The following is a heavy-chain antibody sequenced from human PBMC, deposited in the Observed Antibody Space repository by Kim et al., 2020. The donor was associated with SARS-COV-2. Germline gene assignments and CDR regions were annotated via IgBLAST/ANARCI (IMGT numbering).Heavy chain of an antibody. J-gene: IGHJ6*02. CDR1: GGSISSYY. V-gene: IGHV4-59*13. D-gene: IGHD6-13*01. CDR3: ARDTYSSSLRGYYGMDV. CDR2: IYYSGST. Sequence: SETLSLTCTVSGGSISSYYWSWIRQPPGKGLEWIGYIYYSGSTNYNPSLKSRVTISVDTSKNQFSLKLSSVTAADTAVYYCARDTYSSSLRGYYGMDVWGQGTTVTVSS.